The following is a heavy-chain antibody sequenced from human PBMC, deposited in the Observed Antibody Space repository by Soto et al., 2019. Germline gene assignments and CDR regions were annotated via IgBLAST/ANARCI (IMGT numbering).Heavy chain of an antibody. J-gene: IGHJ4*02. V-gene: IGHV1-2*04. CDR2: INPNSGGT. CDR3: ARGAITIFGVDDPFDY. CDR1: GYTFTGYY. D-gene: IGHD3-3*01. Sequence: QVQLVQSGAEVKKPGASVKVSCKASGYTFTGYYMHWVRQAPGQGLEWIGWINPNSGGTNYAQKFQGCVTMTRDTSISTAYMELSSLRSDDTALYYCARGAITIFGVDDPFDYWGQGTLVTVSS.